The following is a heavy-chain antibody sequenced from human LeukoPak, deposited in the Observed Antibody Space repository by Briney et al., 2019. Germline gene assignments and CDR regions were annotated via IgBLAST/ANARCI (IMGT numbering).Heavy chain of an antibody. CDR3: AKWGSTSCYRCFDY. CDR1: GFTLSSYS. CDR2: ISGSGGST. J-gene: IGHJ4*02. V-gene: IGHV3-23*01. D-gene: IGHD2-2*01. Sequence: LAGGSLRLSCAASGFTLSSYSMKWVRQAPGKGLEWVSAISGSGGSTYYADSVKGRFTISRDNSKNTLYLQMNSLRAEDTAVYYCAKWGSTSCYRCFDYWGQGTLVTVSS.